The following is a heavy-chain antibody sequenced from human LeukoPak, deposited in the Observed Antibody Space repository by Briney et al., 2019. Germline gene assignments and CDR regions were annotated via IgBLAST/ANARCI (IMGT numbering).Heavy chain of an antibody. J-gene: IGHJ4*02. V-gene: IGHV4-39*07. D-gene: IGHD3-22*01. CDR2: IYYSGST. CDR3: ARVIMRAYYAGSGYSYYFDY. Sequence: SETLSLTCTVSGGSISSSSYYWGWIRQPPGKGLEWIGSIYYSGSTYYNPSLKSRVTISVDTSKNQFSLKLSSVTAADTAVYYCARVIMRAYYAGSGYSYYFDYWGQGTLVTVSS. CDR1: GGSISSSSYY.